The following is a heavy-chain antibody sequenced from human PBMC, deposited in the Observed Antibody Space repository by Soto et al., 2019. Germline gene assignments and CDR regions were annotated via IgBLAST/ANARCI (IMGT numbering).Heavy chain of an antibody. CDR3: ARVAWELFYFDY. J-gene: IGHJ4*02. CDR1: GYTFTSYG. D-gene: IGHD1-26*01. CDR2: ISAYNGNT. Sequence: ASVKVSCKASGYTFTSYGISWVRQAPGQGLEWMGWISAYNGNTNYAQKLQGRVTMTTDTSTSTTYMELRSLRSDDTAVYYCARVAWELFYFDYWGQGTLVTVSS. V-gene: IGHV1-18*01.